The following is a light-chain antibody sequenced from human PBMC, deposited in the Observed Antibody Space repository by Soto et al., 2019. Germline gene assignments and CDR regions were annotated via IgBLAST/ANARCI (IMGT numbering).Light chain of an antibody. CDR2: AAS. J-gene: IGKJ1*01. CDR3: QQSYSSPPT. Sequence: IRRPQSPSSLSASLEVRVNITCRASQSISNHLNWYQQKPGKAPKLLIFAASSLQSGVPSRFSGSRSGPDFTLTISSLQPEDFATYYCQQSYSSPPTFGQGTKVDIK. V-gene: IGKV1-39*01. CDR1: QSISNH.